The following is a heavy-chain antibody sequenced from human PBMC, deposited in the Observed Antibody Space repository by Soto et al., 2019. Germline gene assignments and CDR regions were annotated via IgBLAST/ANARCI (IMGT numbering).Heavy chain of an antibody. CDR3: AMGYTGYDPLFHFEY. Sequence: QVQLVQSGAEVRNPGASVMLSCKTSGYIFINYDISWVRQATGQGLEWMGWMNPESGNTVYSAKFQGRVAMTRSTSTTTAYMELSSLQSDDTAVYYWAMGYTGYDPLFHFEYWGQGTLVTVSS. J-gene: IGHJ4*02. V-gene: IGHV1-8*01. D-gene: IGHD5-12*01. CDR2: MNPESGNT. CDR1: GYIFINYD.